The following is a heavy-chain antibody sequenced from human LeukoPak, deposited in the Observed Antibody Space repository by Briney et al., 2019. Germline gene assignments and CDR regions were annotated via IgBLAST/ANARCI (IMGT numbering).Heavy chain of an antibody. J-gene: IGHJ4*02. CDR3: AKVGAVAGTWVSDY. Sequence: PGRSLRLSCAASGFTFSSYGMHWVRQAPGKGLEWVAVIWYDGSNKYYADSVKGRFTISRDNSKNTLYLQMNSLRAEDTAVYYCAKVGAVAGTWVSDYWGQGTLVTVSS. V-gene: IGHV3-33*06. CDR1: GFTFSSYG. D-gene: IGHD6-19*01. CDR2: IWYDGSNK.